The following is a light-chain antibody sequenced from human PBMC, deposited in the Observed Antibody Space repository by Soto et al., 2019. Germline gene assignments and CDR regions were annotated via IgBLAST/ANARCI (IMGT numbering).Light chain of an antibody. J-gene: IGKJ1*01. CDR1: QNLLYSSNNKNY. V-gene: IGKV4-1*01. CDR2: WAS. CDR3: QQYYSTPPA. Sequence: DIVMTQSPDSLAVSLGERTTINSKSSQNLLYSSNNKNYLAWYQEKPGQPPKQLIYWASTRQSGVPDRFSGSGSGTDSTLTSSSLQAEDVAVYYCQQYYSTPPAFGQGTKVEIK.